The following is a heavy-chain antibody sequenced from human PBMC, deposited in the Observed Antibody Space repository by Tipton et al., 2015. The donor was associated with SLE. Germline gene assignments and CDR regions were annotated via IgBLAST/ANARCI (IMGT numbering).Heavy chain of an antibody. V-gene: IGHV3-48*03. CDR3: ARCRGWYGMDV. CDR2: ISSSGSTI. CDR1: GFTFSSYE. J-gene: IGHJ6*02. Sequence: SLRLSCAASGFTFSSYEMNWVRQAPGKGLEWVSYISSSGSTIYYADSVKGRFTISRDNAKNSLYLQMNSLRAEDTAVYYCARCRGWYGMDVWGQGTTVTVSS. D-gene: IGHD2-15*01.